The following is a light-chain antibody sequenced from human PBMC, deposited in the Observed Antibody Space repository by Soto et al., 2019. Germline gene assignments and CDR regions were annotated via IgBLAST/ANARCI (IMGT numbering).Light chain of an antibody. CDR1: QSVSNNY. CDR2: GAS. J-gene: IGKJ1*01. CDR3: QQYGSSST. Sequence: EIVLTQSPGTLSLSPGERATLSCRASQSVSNNYLAWYQQKPGQAPSLLIYGASNRATGIPDRFSGSGSGTDFTLTISRLEPEDFAVYYCQQYGSSSTFGQGTKVDIK. V-gene: IGKV3-20*01.